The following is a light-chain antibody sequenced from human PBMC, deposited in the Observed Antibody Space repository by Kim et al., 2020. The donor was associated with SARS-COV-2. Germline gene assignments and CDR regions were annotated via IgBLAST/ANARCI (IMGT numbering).Light chain of an antibody. CDR1: QSVSSNY. J-gene: IGKJ4*01. CDR3: HQYSSSLLT. Sequence: EIVLTQSPGTLSLSPGERATLSCRASQSVSSNYLAWYQQKPGQAPRLLIYGASSRDTGIPDRFSGSGSGTDFTLTISRLEPEDFAVYYCHQYSSSLLTFGGGTKVDIK. CDR2: GAS. V-gene: IGKV3-20*01.